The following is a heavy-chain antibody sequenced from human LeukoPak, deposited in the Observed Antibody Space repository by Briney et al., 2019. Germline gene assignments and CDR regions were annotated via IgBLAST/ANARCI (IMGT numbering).Heavy chain of an antibody. V-gene: IGHV4-34*01. J-gene: IGHJ5*02. CDR3: ARGYSSSWYFNRFDP. Sequence: KPSETLSLTCAVYGGSFSGYYWSWIRQPPGKGLEWIGEINHSGSTNYNPSLKSRVTISVDTSKNQFSLKLTSVTAADTAVYYCARGYSSSWYFNRFDPWGQGTLVTVSS. CDR1: GGSFSGYY. CDR2: INHSGST. D-gene: IGHD6-13*01.